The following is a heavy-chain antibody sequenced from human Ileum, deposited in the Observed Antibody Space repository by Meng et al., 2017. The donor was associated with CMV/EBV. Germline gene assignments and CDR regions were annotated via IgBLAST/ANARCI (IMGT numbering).Heavy chain of an antibody. V-gene: IGHV4-31*03. D-gene: IGHD3-10*01. CDR2: IYNSETT. J-gene: IGHJ5*02. CDR3: ATYYAGSGGKGP. CDR1: GGSISSGNHH. Sequence: QVQLQESGPGRVETSQTLSLTCTVSGGSISSGNHHWSWIRQHPGKGLEWIASIYNSETTYYNPSLTSRVTMSVDSSKNQSFLNLNSVTAADTAIYYCATYYAGSGGKGPWGQGTLVTVSS.